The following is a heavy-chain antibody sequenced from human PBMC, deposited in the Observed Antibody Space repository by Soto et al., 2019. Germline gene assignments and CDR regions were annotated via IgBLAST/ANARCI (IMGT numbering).Heavy chain of an antibody. D-gene: IGHD4-4*01. V-gene: IGHV3-7*01. J-gene: IGHJ4*02. Sequence: GGSLRLSRAASGFTFSNYWMSWVRQAPGKGLEWVANIKEDGSERYYVDSVKGRFTNSRDNAKNSLYLQMTSLRPEDTAVYYCTRGHPSIYNYWGQGTLVTVSS. CDR2: IKEDGSER. CDR1: GFTFSNYW. CDR3: TRGHPSIYNY.